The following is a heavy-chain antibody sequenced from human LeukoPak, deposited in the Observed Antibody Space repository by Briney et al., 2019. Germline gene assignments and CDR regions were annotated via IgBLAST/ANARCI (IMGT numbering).Heavy chain of an antibody. CDR1: GFTFSSYA. V-gene: IGHV3-23*01. Sequence: GGSLRLSCAASGFTFSSYAMSWVRQAPGKGLEWVSAISGSGGSTYCTDSVKGRFTISRDNSKNTLYLQMNSLRAEDTAVYYCAKVGRKGSGWSGVYYYYGMDVWGQGTTVTVSS. D-gene: IGHD6-19*01. CDR2: ISGSGGST. CDR3: AKVGRKGSGWSGVYYYYGMDV. J-gene: IGHJ6*02.